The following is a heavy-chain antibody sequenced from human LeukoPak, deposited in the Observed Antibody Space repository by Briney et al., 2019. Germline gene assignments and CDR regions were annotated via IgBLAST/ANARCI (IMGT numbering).Heavy chain of an antibody. CDR2: ISYDGSNK. J-gene: IGHJ4*02. CDR3: AKSEYYYGSGSS. D-gene: IGHD3-10*01. CDR1: GFTFSSYA. V-gene: IGHV3-30*04. Sequence: AGGSLRLSCAAPGFTFSSYAMHWVRQAPGKGLEWVAVISYDGSNKYYADSVKGRFTISRDNSKNTLYLQMNSLRAEDTAVYYCAKSEYYYGSGSSWGQGTLVTVSS.